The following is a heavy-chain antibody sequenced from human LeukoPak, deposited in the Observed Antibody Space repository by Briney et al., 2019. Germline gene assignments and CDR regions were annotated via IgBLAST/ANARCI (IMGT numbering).Heavy chain of an antibody. Sequence: ASVKVSCKASGGTFSSYAISWVRQAPGQGLEWMGGIIPIFGTANYAQKFQGRVTITADESTSTAYMELSSLRSEDTAVYYCARHSVVVVILDYWGQGTLVTVPS. D-gene: IGHD3-22*01. CDR2: IIPIFGTA. CDR3: ARHSVVVVILDY. CDR1: GGTFSSYA. V-gene: IGHV1-69*13. J-gene: IGHJ4*02.